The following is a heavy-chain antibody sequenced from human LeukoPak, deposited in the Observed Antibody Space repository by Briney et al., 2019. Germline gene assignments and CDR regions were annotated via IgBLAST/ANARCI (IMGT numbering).Heavy chain of an antibody. V-gene: IGHV1-8*01. Sequence: AAVNVSCKASGYTFTCYDINWLRQATGQGLAWMGWMNPNSGDIGYAQNFQGRLNMTRNTSKRTAYMELSSLRSEDTAVYYYARARGYTYGYVDYWGQGTLVTVSS. CDR3: ARARGYTYGYVDY. D-gene: IGHD5-18*01. J-gene: IGHJ4*02. CDR2: MNPNSGDI. CDR1: GYTFTCYD.